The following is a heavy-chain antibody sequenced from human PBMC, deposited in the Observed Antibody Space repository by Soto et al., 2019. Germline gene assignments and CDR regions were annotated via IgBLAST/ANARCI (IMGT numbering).Heavy chain of an antibody. D-gene: IGHD6-13*01. Sequence: GGSLRLSCAASGFTFSSYAMHWVRQAPGKGLEWVAVISYDGSNKYYADSVKGRFTISRDNSKNTLYLQMNSLRAEDTAVYYSAGDGCLRGIAHASYYYGMDVWGQGTMVTVSS. V-gene: IGHV3-30-3*01. CDR3: AGDGCLRGIAHASYYYGMDV. J-gene: IGHJ6*02. CDR1: GFTFSSYA. CDR2: ISYDGSNK.